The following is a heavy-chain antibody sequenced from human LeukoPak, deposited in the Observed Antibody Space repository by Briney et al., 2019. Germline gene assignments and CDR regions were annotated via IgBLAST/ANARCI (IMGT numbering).Heavy chain of an antibody. CDR3: AREITMIVVVTQSAFDL. Sequence: KPSETLSLTCTVSGGSISSYYWSWIRQPAGKGLEWIGRIYTSGSTNYNPSLKSRVTLSVDTSKNQFSMKLSSVTAADTAVYYCAREITMIVVVTQSAFDLWGQGTMVTVSS. V-gene: IGHV4-4*07. D-gene: IGHD3-22*01. J-gene: IGHJ3*01. CDR2: IYTSGST. CDR1: GGSISSYY.